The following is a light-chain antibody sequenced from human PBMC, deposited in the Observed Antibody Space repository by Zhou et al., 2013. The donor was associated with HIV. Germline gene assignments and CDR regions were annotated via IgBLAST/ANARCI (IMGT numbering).Light chain of an antibody. V-gene: IGKV1-33*01. CDR1: QHIANF. CDR3: QQANRFPQT. CDR2: DAS. J-gene: IGKJ2*01. Sequence: DIQLTQSPSSLSASVGDRVTITCQASQHIANFLNWYQQKPGKAPKLLIYDASNLETGVPSRFSGSGFGTDFTLTINRLHPEDFATYYCQQANRFPQTFGQGTKVEIK.